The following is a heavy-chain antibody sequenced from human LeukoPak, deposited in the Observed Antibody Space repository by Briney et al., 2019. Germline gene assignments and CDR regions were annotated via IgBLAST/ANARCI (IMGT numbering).Heavy chain of an antibody. J-gene: IGHJ4*02. V-gene: IGHV3-66*01. CDR1: GFTVSSNY. CDR2: IYSGGST. Sequence: GGSLRLSCAVSGFTVSSNYMSWVRQAPGKGLEWVSVIYSGGSTYYADSVKGRFTISRDNSKNTLYLQMNSQRAEDTAVYYCARAREPNSDSWFSDSWGQGTLVTVSS. CDR3: ARAREPNSDSWFSDS. D-gene: IGHD6-13*01.